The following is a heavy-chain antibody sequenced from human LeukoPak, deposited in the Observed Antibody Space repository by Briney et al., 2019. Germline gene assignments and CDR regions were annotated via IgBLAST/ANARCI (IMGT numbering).Heavy chain of an antibody. CDR3: ARAYDSSGYRYYYYGMDV. J-gene: IGHJ6*02. CDR2: INHSGST. V-gene: IGHV4-34*01. Sequence: SETLSLTCAVYGGSFSGYYWSWIRQPPGKGLEWIGEINHSGSTNYNPSLKSRVTISVDTSKNQFSLKLSSVTAADTAVYYCARAYDSSGYRYYYYGMDVWGQGTTVTVSS. D-gene: IGHD3-22*01. CDR1: GGSFSGYY.